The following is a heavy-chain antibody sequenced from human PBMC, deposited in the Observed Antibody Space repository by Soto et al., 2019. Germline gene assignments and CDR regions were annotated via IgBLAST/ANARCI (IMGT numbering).Heavy chain of an antibody. V-gene: IGHV1-8*01. CDR2: IIFDSDDT. Sequence: QGQLVQSGAEVKKPGASVKVSCKTSTSDINWVRQAPGQGLEWMGYIIFDSDDTGNAQKFQGRVTLTGDTSISTAYMELSGLTSEDTAIYYCAAYQQGAGFTKWGQGTLVTVSS. CDR3: AAYQQGAGFTK. CDR1: TSD. J-gene: IGHJ4*02. D-gene: IGHD2-21*01.